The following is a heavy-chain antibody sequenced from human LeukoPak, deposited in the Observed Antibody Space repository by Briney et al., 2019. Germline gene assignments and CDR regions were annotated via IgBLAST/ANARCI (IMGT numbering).Heavy chain of an antibody. CDR2: IYPGDSDT. CDR3: GRSKYSTSWQYYFDY. D-gene: IGHD6-13*01. V-gene: IGHV5-51*01. CDR1: GYSFTTYW. Sequence: GESLKISCKGSGYSFTTYWIGWVRQMPGKGLEWMGIIYPGDSDTRYSPSFQGQVTMSADKSISTAYLQWSSLKASDTAMYYCGRSKYSTSWQYYFDYWGQGTLVTVSS. J-gene: IGHJ4*02.